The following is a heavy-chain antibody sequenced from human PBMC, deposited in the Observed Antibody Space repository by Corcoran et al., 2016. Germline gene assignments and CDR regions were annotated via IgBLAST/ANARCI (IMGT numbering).Heavy chain of an antibody. Sequence: QLQLQESGPGLVKPSETLSLTCTVSGGSISSSSYYWGWIRQPPGKGLEWIGSIYYSGSTYHNPSLKSRVTISLDTSKNQFSLRLSSVTAADTAGYYCARDHCSGGSFHWDFDYWGQGTLVTVSS. CDR1: GGSISSSSYY. D-gene: IGHD2-15*01. J-gene: IGHJ4*02. CDR3: ARDHCSGGSFHWDFDY. CDR2: IYYSGST. V-gene: IGHV4-39*07.